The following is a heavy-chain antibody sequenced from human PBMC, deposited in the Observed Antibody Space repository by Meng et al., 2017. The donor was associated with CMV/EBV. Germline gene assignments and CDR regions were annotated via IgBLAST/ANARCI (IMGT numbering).Heavy chain of an antibody. D-gene: IGHD7-27*01. J-gene: IGHJ5*02. CDR2: INSDGSST. CDR1: GFPFSSDW. V-gene: IGHV3-74*01. CDR3: ARDRLLGWFDP. Sequence: EVQLVASGGGLVQPGGSLRLSLAASGFPFSSDWMHWVRQAPGKGLVWVSRINSDGSSTSYADSVKGRFTISRDNAKNTLYLQMNSLRAEDTAVYYCARDRLLGWFDPWGQGTLVTVSS.